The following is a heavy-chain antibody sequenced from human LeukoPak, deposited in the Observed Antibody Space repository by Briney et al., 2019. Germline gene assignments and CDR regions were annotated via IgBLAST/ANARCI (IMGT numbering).Heavy chain of an antibody. CDR2: ISSSSSYI. D-gene: IGHD2-15*01. CDR1: GFTFSSYS. Sequence: GGSLRLSCAASGFTFSSYSMNWVRQAPGKGLEWVSSISSSSSYIYYADSVKGRFTISRDNAKNSLYLQMNSLRAEGTAVYYCAKLPDKDIVVVVAATDYYYYMDVWGKGTTVTVSS. CDR3: AKLPDKDIVVVVAATDYYYYMDV. J-gene: IGHJ6*03. V-gene: IGHV3-21*01.